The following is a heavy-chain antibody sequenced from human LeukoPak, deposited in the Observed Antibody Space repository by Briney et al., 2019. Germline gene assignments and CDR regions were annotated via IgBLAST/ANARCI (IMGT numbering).Heavy chain of an antibody. CDR1: GGSISSYY. J-gene: IGHJ4*02. V-gene: IGHV4-59*08. D-gene: IGHD6-19*01. Sequence: SETLSLTCTVSGGSISSYYWSWIRQPPGKGLEWIGYIYYSGSTNYNPSLKSRVTISVETSKNQFSLKLSSVNAAETAVYYCGRVHRSAVRGLFDYWGQGTLVTVFS. CDR3: GRVHRSAVRGLFDY. CDR2: IYYSGST.